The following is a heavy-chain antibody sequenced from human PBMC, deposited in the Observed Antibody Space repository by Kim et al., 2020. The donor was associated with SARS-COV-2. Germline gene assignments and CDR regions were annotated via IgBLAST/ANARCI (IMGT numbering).Heavy chain of an antibody. J-gene: IGHJ3*02. D-gene: IGHD2-15*01. Sequence: AEPGKGRLTITRENSKNTLYLQMNSLRAEDTAVYYCARGTAVGNTPTAFDIWGQGTMVTVSS. CDR3: ARGTAVGNTPTAFDI. V-gene: IGHV3-30*07.